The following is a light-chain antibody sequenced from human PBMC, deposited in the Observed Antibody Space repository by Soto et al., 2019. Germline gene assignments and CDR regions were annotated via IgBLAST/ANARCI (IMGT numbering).Light chain of an antibody. Sequence: EIVLTQSPGTLSLSPGERATLSCRASQSVSSSYLDWYQQKPGQAPRLLIYGASSRATGIPDRFSGSGSGTDFTRTISRLEPEEFAVYYCQQYGSSSWTFGQGTKVDIK. V-gene: IGKV3-20*01. CDR2: GAS. CDR1: QSVSSSY. CDR3: QQYGSSSWT. J-gene: IGKJ1*01.